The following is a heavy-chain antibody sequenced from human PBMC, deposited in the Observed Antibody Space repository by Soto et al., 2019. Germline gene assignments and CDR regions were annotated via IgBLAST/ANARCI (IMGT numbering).Heavy chain of an antibody. CDR1: GNTFTSYD. V-gene: IGHV1-8*01. CDR2: MNPNSGNT. CDR3: ARGRGHSSGWYGDY. J-gene: IGHJ4*02. Sequence: VQLVQSGAEVKKPGASEKVSCKASGNTFTSYDINWVRQATGQGLEWMGWMNPNSGNTGYAQKFQGRVTMTRNTSIRTAYMELSSLRSEDTAVYYCARGRGHSSGWYGDYWGQGTLVTVSS. D-gene: IGHD6-19*01.